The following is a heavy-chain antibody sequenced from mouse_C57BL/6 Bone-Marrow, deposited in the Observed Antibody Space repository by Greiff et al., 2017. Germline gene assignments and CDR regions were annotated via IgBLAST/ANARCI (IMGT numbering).Heavy chain of an antibody. CDR3: AKGGHYYGSSYSAMDD. Sequence: QVQLQQPGAELVMPGASVQLSCKASGYTFTSYWMHWVKQRPGQGLEWIGEIDPSDSYTNYNQKFKGKSTLTVDKSSSTAYMQLSSLTSEDSAVYYCAKGGHYYGSSYSAMDDWGQGTSVTVSS. CDR2: IDPSDSYT. CDR1: GYTFTSYW. D-gene: IGHD1-1*01. J-gene: IGHJ4*01. V-gene: IGHV1-69*01.